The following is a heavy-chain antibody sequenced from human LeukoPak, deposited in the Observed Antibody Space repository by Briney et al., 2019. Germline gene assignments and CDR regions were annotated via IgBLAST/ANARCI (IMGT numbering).Heavy chain of an antibody. Sequence: ASVKVSCKASGYSFTSYGITWVREAPGQGPEWMGWISGSTGNTHYAQNVQGRVTMTTDTATSTAYMELRSLGPDDTAVYYCARVGRDCSSINCYWEDWFDPWGQGTLVIVSS. J-gene: IGHJ5*02. CDR2: ISGSTGNT. CDR3: ARVGRDCSSINCYWEDWFDP. CDR1: GYSFTSYG. V-gene: IGHV1-18*01. D-gene: IGHD2-2*01.